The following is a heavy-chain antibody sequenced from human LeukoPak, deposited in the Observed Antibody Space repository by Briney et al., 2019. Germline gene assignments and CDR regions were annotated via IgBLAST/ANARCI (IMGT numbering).Heavy chain of an antibody. CDR3: ARVYSGHFDY. D-gene: IGHD5-12*01. CDR1: GYTFTGYY. Sequence: ASVKVSCKASGYTFTGYYMHWVRQAPGQGLEWMGGTIANFGSADYAQKFEDRVTMTADESTRTAYMELTSLRSDDTAIYYCARVYSGHFDYWGQGTLVTVSS. V-gene: IGHV1-69*13. J-gene: IGHJ4*02. CDR2: TIANFGSA.